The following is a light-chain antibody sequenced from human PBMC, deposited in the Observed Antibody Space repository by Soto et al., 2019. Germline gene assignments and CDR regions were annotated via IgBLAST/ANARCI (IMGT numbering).Light chain of an antibody. Sequence: DIQMTQSPSSLSASVGDRVTITCRASQSISSYLNWYQQKPGKAPKLLIYAASSLQSGVPSRLSGSGSGTDFTLPISSLQPEDFAAYYCQQSYSTLTFGGGTKVEIK. J-gene: IGKJ4*01. CDR3: QQSYSTLT. CDR1: QSISSY. V-gene: IGKV1-39*01. CDR2: AAS.